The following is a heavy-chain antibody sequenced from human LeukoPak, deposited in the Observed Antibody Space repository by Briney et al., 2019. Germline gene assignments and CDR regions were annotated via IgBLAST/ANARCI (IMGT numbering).Heavy chain of an antibody. CDR3: ARGDAMVRGVIYDY. J-gene: IGHJ4*02. V-gene: IGHV3-23*01. D-gene: IGHD3-10*01. CDR1: GFTFSSYA. Sequence: PGGSLRLSCAASGFTFSSYAMSWVRQAPGKGLEWVSAISGSGGSTYYADSVKGRFTISRDNSKSTLSLQMNSLRAEDTAVYYCARGDAMVRGVIYDYWGRGTLVTVSS. CDR2: ISGSGGST.